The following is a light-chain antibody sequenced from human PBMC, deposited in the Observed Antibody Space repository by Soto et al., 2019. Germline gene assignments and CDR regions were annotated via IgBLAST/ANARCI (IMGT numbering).Light chain of an antibody. CDR1: SSNIGNNY. J-gene: IGLJ2*01. CDR3: GTWDSSLNVGV. Sequence: QSVLTQPPSVSAAPGQKVTISCSGSSSNIGNNYVSWYQQLPGTAPKLLIYDNNKRPSGIPDRFSGSKSGTSATLGITGLQTGEEANYYCGTWDSSLNVGVFGGGTKVTVL. CDR2: DNN. V-gene: IGLV1-51*01.